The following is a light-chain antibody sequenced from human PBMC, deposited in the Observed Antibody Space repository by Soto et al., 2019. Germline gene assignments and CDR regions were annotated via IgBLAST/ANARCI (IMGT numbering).Light chain of an antibody. CDR3: QQTASAPPWT. J-gene: IGKJ1*01. Sequence: DIQMTQSPTSLSASVGDRVTISCRASQGIGSYLAWYQQKPGKAPRLLISGASSVQSGVPPRFSGCGSATHFILTISSLRLEDIATYYCQQTASAPPWTFGQGTKVEIK. V-gene: IGKV1-39*01. CDR1: QGIGSY. CDR2: GAS.